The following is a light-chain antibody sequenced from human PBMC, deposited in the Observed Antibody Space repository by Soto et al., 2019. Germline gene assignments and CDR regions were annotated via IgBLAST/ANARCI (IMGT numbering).Light chain of an antibody. J-gene: IGKJ1*01. CDR3: QQSGSSPWT. Sequence: ETVLTQSPGTLSLSPGERATLSCRASQTVTKSYLAWYQQKPGQASRLLIFGTSSRATGVPDRFSGSGSGTDFTLTISSLEPEDFAVYFCQQSGSSPWTFGHGTKVEI. CDR2: GTS. CDR1: QTVTKSY. V-gene: IGKV3-20*01.